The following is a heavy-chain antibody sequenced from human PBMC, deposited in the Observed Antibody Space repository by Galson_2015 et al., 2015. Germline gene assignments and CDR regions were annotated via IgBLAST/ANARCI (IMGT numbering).Heavy chain of an antibody. D-gene: IGHD4-17*01. CDR1: GFTFSSYG. CDR2: ISYDGSNK. CDR3: AKGRVTVTTRGLFDY. V-gene: IGHV3-30*18. J-gene: IGHJ4*02. Sequence: LRLSCAASGFTFSSYGMHWVRQAPGKGLEWVAVISYDGSNKYYADSVKGRFTISRDNSKNTLYLQMNSLRAEDTAVYYCAKGRVTVTTRGLFDYWGQGTLVTVSS.